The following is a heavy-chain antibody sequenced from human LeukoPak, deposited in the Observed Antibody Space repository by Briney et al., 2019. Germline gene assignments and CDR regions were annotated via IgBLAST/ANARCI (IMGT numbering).Heavy chain of an antibody. Sequence: GGSLRLSCAASGFTFSDYYMSWVRQAPGKGLEWVSYISSSGSTIYYADSVKGRFTISRDNAKNSLYLQMNSLRAEDTAVYYCARSWYYYDSSSYSAFDYWGQGTLVTVSS. CDR3: ARSWYYYDSSSYSAFDY. CDR1: GFTFSDYY. D-gene: IGHD3-22*01. J-gene: IGHJ4*02. V-gene: IGHV3-11*01. CDR2: ISSSGSTI.